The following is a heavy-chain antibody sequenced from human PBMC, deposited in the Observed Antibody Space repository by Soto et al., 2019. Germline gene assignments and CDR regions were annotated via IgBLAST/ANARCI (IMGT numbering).Heavy chain of an antibody. V-gene: IGHV4-59*01. D-gene: IGHD3-3*01. J-gene: IGHJ4*02. Sequence: SETLSLTCIVSGGSISTYYWSWIRQPPEKVLEWIGSIYYSGTTNYNPSLKSRVTISVDTSKNQFSLKLSSVTAADTAVYYCARWSSYYPKHFDYWGQG. CDR3: ARWSSYYPKHFDY. CDR1: GGSISTYY. CDR2: IYYSGTT.